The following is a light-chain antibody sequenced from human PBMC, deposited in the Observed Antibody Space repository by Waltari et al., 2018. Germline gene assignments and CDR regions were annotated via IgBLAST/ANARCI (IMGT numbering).Light chain of an antibody. Sequence: QSALTPPASVSGPPGHSLPISCPGPTRYVATYDLVSWYQQHPGKAPKLLICEVIKRPSGVSSRFSGSKSGNTASLTISGLQAEDEADYYCCSYAGRGTYVFGSGTKVTV. CDR2: EVI. J-gene: IGLJ1*01. V-gene: IGLV2-23*02. CDR1: TRYVATYDL. CDR3: CSYAGRGTYV.